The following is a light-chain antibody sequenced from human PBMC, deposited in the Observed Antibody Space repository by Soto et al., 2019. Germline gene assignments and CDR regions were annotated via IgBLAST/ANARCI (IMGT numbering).Light chain of an antibody. CDR2: RAS. Sequence: DIQLTQSPSTLSASVGDRVTITCRASQSLSDWLAWYQQIPGTAPKLLIYRASSLEDGGPSRFSGSGSGTEFTLTISGLQPEQFATYYCRHYDTYPLTVGGWTKVEIK. CDR1: QSLSDW. CDR3: RHYDTYPLT. V-gene: IGKV1-5*03. J-gene: IGKJ4*01.